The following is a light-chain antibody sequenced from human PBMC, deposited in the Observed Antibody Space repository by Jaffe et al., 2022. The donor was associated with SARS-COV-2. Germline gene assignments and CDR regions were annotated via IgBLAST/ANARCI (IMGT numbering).Light chain of an antibody. CDR1: QGVSGY. Sequence: DIQMTQSPSSLSASVGDKVTITCRASQGVSGYLSWYRQKPGKAPNLLIYFASHLQSGVPSRFSASGSGTDFTLTISSLQPEDFATYYCQQSYSTPYTFGQGTKLEIK. V-gene: IGKV1-39*01. CDR3: QQSYSTPYT. J-gene: IGKJ2*01. CDR2: FAS.